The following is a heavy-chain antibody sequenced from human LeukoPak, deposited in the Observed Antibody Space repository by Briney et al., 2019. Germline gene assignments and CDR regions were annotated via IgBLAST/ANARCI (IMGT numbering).Heavy chain of an antibody. CDR1: GFTFSSYS. CDR2: IRSKANSYAT. CDR3: TPLTEGWLQRAFDY. J-gene: IGHJ4*02. Sequence: GGSLRLSCAASGFTFSSYSMNWVRQAPGKGLEWVGRIRSKANSYATAYAASVKGRFTISRDDSKNTAYLQMNSLKTEDTAVYYCTPLTEGWLQRAFDYWGQGTLVTVSS. D-gene: IGHD5-24*01. V-gene: IGHV3-73*01.